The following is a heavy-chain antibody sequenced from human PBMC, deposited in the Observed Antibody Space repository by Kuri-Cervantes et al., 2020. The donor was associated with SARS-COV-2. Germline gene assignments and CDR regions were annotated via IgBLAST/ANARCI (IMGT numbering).Heavy chain of an antibody. D-gene: IGHD1-26*01. V-gene: IGHV3-21*01. J-gene: IGHJ6*03. CDR3: ARASAGSSWGYYYYMDV. CDR2: ISSSSSYI. Sequence: LSLTCAASGFTFSSYSMNWVRQAPGKGLEWVSSISSSSSYIYYADSVKGRFTISRDNAKNSLYLQMNSLRAEDTAVYYCARASAGSSWGYYYYMDVWGIGTTVTVSS. CDR1: GFTFSSYS.